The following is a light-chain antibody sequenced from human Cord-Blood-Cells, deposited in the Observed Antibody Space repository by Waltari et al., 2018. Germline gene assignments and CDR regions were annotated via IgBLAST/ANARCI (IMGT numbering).Light chain of an antibody. CDR2: KVS. V-gene: IGKV2-30*02. CDR3: MQGTHWPWT. J-gene: IGKJ1*01. CDR1: QSLVHSDGNTY. Sequence: DVVMTQSPLSLPVTLGQPASISCRSSQSLVHSDGNTYLNWFQQRPGQSPRRLIYKVSNRDSGVPDRFSGSGSGTDFTLKISRVEAEDVGVYYCMQGTHWPWTFGQETKVEIK.